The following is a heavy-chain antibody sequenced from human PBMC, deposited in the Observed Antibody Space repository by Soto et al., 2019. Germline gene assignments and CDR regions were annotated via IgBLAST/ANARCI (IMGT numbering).Heavy chain of an antibody. Sequence: GGSMGLSRASSGVSFNDYAMSWFRKAAGNGLEWVSVISESGGSTHYADSVRGRFTVSRDNSKNSLSLRMNSLRDEDTAVYFCAKRSPYSSGWYSPIFDYWGQGALVT. D-gene: IGHD6-13*01. CDR3: AKRSPYSSGWYSPIFDY. V-gene: IGHV3-23*01. CDR1: GVSFNDYA. CDR2: ISESGGST. J-gene: IGHJ4*02.